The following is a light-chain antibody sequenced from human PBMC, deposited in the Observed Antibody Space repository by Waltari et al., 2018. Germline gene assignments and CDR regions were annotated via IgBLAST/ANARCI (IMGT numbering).Light chain of an antibody. CDR1: SSDVGRYNF. CDR3: FSYTSSSTRV. J-gene: IGLJ1*01. CDR2: YVT. V-gene: IGLV2-14*03. Sequence: QSALTQPASVSGSPGQSITISCTGTSSDVGRYNFVSWFQQHPGNAPKLIIHYVTNRPPGVSTRFSGSKSGNTASLTISGLQAEDEADYYCFSYTSSSTRVFGSGTKVTVL.